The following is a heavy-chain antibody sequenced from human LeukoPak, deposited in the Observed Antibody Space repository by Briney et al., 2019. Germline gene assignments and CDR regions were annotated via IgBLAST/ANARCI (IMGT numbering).Heavy chain of an antibody. Sequence: GGSLRLSCAASGFTFSTYSMTWVRQGPGKGLEWVSSIYNSGAKTFYADSVKGRFTISRDNSKNTLYLQMNSLRVEDTAVCYCAKDVAPDSGWDLDYWGQGTLVTVSS. D-gene: IGHD6-19*01. V-gene: IGHV3-23*01. J-gene: IGHJ4*02. CDR1: GFTFSTYS. CDR3: AKDVAPDSGWDLDY. CDR2: IYNSGAKT.